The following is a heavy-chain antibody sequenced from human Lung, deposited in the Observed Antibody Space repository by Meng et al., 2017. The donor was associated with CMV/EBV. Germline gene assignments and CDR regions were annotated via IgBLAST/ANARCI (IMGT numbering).Heavy chain of an antibody. Sequence: GPXLVXPTETLTLTCTVSGFSLSNARMGVSWIRQPPGKALEWLAHIFSNDEKSYSTSLKSRLTISKDTSKSQVVLTMTNMDPVDTATYYCARGLADYDFWSGYYNYYGRDVWGQGTXVTVSS. CDR1: GFSLSNARMG. J-gene: IGHJ6*02. CDR3: ARGLADYDFWSGYYNYYGRDV. CDR2: IFSNDEK. V-gene: IGHV2-26*01. D-gene: IGHD3-3*01.